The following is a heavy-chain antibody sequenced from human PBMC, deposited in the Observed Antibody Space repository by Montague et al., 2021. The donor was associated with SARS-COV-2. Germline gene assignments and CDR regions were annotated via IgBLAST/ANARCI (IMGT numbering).Heavy chain of an antibody. CDR3: ARGLYNWNYEHWFDT. CDR1: GGSVGSSHYY. V-gene: IGHV4-39*01. J-gene: IGHJ5*02. D-gene: IGHD1-7*01. Sequence: SETLSLTCTVSGGSVGSSHYYWAWIRQPPGKGLEWIGTIYYSGSTYYNPSPRSRVTIDVDASTNQFSLKLHSVTAVDTAVYFCARGLYNWNYEHWFDTWGQGTLVTVSS. CDR2: IYYSGST.